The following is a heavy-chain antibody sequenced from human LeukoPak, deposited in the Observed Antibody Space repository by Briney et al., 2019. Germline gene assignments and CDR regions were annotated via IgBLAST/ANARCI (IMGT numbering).Heavy chain of an antibody. CDR3: ARLYYDYNGYFDY. Sequence: GESLKISCKGSGYSFSNYWIAWVRQMPGKGLEWMGRIDPSDSYTKYSPSFQGHVTITADKSISTAYLQWSSLKASDTAMYYCARLYYDYNGYFDYWGQGTLVTVSS. J-gene: IGHJ4*02. V-gene: IGHV5-10-1*01. CDR1: GYSFSNYW. CDR2: IDPSDSYT. D-gene: IGHD5-12*01.